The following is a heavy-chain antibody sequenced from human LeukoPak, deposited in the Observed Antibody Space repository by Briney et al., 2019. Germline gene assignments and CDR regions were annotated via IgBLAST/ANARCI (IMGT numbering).Heavy chain of an antibody. CDR3: ARQRRSSGWPNDY. J-gene: IGHJ4*02. CDR2: IYPDDSDT. V-gene: IGHV5-51*01. D-gene: IGHD6-19*01. CDR1: GYSFTSYW. Sequence: GESLKISCKGSGYSFTSYWIAWVRQMPGKGLEWMGIIYPDDSDTRYSPSFQGQVTIAADKSISTAYLQWSSLKASDNAMYYCARQRRSSGWPNDYWGQGTLVTVSS.